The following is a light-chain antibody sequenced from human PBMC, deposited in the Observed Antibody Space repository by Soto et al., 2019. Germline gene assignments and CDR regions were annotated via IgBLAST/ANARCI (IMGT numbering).Light chain of an antibody. CDR1: QGISSY. J-gene: IGKJ4*01. Sequence: IQLTLSPSSLSASVGDRVTITCRASQGISSYLGWYQQKPGKAPNLLIYDASTLHSGVPSRFSGGGSGTDFTLTISSLQPEDFATYYCQQVNVYPSTFGGGTKVDIK. CDR2: DAS. V-gene: IGKV1-9*01. CDR3: QQVNVYPST.